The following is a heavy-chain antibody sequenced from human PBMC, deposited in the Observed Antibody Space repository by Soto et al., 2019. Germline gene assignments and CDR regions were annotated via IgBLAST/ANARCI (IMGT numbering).Heavy chain of an antibody. D-gene: IGHD3-16*01. CDR3: AKTEGATYYFDY. CDR2: IYYSGST. Sequence: PSETLSLTCTVSGGSISSSSYYWGWIRQPPGKGLEWIGSIYYSGSTYYNPSLKSRVTISVDTSKNQFSLKLSSVTAADTAVYYCAKTEGATYYFDYWGQGTLVTVSS. V-gene: IGHV4-39*01. CDR1: GGSISSSSYY. J-gene: IGHJ4*02.